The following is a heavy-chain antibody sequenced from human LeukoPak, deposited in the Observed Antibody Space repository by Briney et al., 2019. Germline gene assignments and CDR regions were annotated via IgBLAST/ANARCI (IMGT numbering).Heavy chain of an antibody. V-gene: IGHV3-23*01. Sequence: GGSLRLSCAASGFTFATYAMSWVRQAPGKGLEWVSTFYETGKTDHADSVKGRFTISKDTSKNTLYLQMNSLRAEDTATYYCAKRGAGSGGLHYWGQGTLVTVSS. CDR2: FYETGKT. CDR1: GFTFATYA. J-gene: IGHJ4*02. CDR3: AKRGAGSGGLHY. D-gene: IGHD6-19*01.